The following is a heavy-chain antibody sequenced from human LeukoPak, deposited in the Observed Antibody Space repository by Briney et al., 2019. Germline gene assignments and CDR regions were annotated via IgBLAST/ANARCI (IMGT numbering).Heavy chain of an antibody. CDR2: ISYDGSNQ. D-gene: IGHD3-10*01. V-gene: IGHV3-30*04. Sequence: GGSLRLSCAASGFTFSSYAIHWVRQDPGKGLEWLGIISYDGSNQDYADSVKGRFTISRDNSKNTLYLQMNSLRGEDTAVYYCARDYGSRLTKGYYLDYWGQGTPVTVSS. CDR1: GFTFSSYA. CDR3: ARDYGSRLTKGYYLDY. J-gene: IGHJ4*02.